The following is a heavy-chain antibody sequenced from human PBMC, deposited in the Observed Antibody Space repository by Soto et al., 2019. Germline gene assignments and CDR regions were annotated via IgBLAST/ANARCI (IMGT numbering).Heavy chain of an antibody. D-gene: IGHD5-18*01. Sequence: PGGSPRLSCAASGFTFSSYSMNWVRQAPGKGLEWVSYISSSSSTIYYADSVKGRFTISRDNAKNSLYLQMNSLRDEDTAVYYCARDCSRADTAMVSPLFFYGMDVWGQGTTVTVSS. CDR3: ARDCSRADTAMVSPLFFYGMDV. V-gene: IGHV3-48*02. CDR2: ISSSSSTI. CDR1: GFTFSSYS. J-gene: IGHJ6*02.